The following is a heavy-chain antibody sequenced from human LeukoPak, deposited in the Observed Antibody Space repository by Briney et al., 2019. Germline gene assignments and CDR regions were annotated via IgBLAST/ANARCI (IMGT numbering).Heavy chain of an antibody. D-gene: IGHD6-19*01. Sequence: PSETLSLTCTVSGGSISSYYWSWIRQPPGKGLGYIGYIYYSGSTYYNPSLKSRVTISVDTSKNQFSLKLSSVTAADTAVYYCARTQGYSSGWYDGDYWGQGTLVTVSS. V-gene: IGHV4-59*12. CDR2: IYYSGST. CDR1: GGSISSYY. J-gene: IGHJ4*02. CDR3: ARTQGYSSGWYDGDY.